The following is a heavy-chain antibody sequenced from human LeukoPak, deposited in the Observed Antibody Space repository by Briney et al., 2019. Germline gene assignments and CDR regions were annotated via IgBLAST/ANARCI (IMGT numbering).Heavy chain of an antibody. CDR3: ARGVPAATLDY. V-gene: IGHV4-30-4*08. Sequence: PSQTLSLTCTVSGGSISSVDHYWSWIRQPPGKGLEYIGYIYYSGSTYYNPSLKSRVTISVDTSKHQFSLKLSSVTAADTAVYYCARGVPAATLDYWGQGTLVTVSS. D-gene: IGHD2-15*01. CDR2: IYYSGST. J-gene: IGHJ4*02. CDR1: GGSISSVDHY.